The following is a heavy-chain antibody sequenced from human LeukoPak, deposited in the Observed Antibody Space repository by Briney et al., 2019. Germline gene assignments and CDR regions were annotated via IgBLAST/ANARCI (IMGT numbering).Heavy chain of an antibody. J-gene: IGHJ6*02. CDR2: ITGGGRST. CDR1: GFIFSNTD. V-gene: IGHV3-23*01. D-gene: IGHD3-3*01. CDR3: AKSVAIYFYYGLDV. Sequence: GGSLRLSCAASGFIFSNTDMSWVRQAPGKGLEWVSTITGGGRSTYYADSVKGRFTISRDNSKNTLFLQMDSLRAEDTAPYYCAKSVAIYFYYGLDVWGQGTTVTVSS.